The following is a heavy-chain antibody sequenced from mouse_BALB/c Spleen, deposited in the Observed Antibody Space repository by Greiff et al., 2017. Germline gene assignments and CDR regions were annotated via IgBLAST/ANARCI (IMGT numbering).Heavy chain of an antibody. J-gene: IGHJ3*01. D-gene: IGHD1-1*02. CDR3: ARHYYGVAY. CDR2: ISNGGGST. CDR1: GFTFSSYT. V-gene: IGHV5-12-2*01. Sequence: EVKLVESGGGLVQPGGSLKLSCAASGFTFSSYTMSWVRQTPEKRLEWVAYISNGGGSTYYPDTVKGRFTISRDNAKNTLYLQMSSLKSEDTAMYYCARHYYGVAYWGQGTLVTVSA.